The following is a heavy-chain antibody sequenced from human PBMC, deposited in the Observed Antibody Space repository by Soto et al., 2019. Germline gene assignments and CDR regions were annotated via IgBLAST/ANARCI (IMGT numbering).Heavy chain of an antibody. Sequence: GGSLRLSCAASGFTFSNYAMHWVRQAPGKGLEWVAVISYDGRNKYYADSVKGRFTISRDNSKSTLYLQMNSLRAEDTAVYYCAGDVLVTYYFDYWGQGTLVTVSS. J-gene: IGHJ4*02. CDR2: ISYDGRNK. V-gene: IGHV3-30*04. D-gene: IGHD2-8*02. CDR1: GFTFSNYA. CDR3: AGDVLVTYYFDY.